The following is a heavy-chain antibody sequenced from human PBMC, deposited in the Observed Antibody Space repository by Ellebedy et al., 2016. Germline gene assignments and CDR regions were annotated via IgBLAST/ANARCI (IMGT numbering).Heavy chain of an antibody. J-gene: IGHJ4*02. CDR3: ATYIMGRLDY. CDR2: INHSGSA. Sequence: SETLSLTCAVYGGSFSGYYWSWIRQPPGKGLEWIGEINHSGSANYNPSLKSRVTISVDTSKNNFSLKLSSVTAADTAVYYCATYIMGRLDYWGQGTLVNVSS. CDR1: GGSFSGYY. V-gene: IGHV4-34*01. D-gene: IGHD1-1*01.